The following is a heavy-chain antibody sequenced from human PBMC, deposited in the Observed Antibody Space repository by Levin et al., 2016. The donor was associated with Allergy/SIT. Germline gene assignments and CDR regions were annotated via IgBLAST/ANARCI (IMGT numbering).Heavy chain of an antibody. CDR3: ARPPIAAAGTWWFDP. D-gene: IGHD6-13*01. V-gene: IGHV1-8*01. CDR1: GYTFTNYD. J-gene: IGHJ5*02. CDR2: MNPNSGNT. Sequence: ASVKVSCKASGYTFTNYDINWVRQATGQGLEWMGWMNPNSGNTGYAQKFQGRVTMTRNTSISTAYMELSSLRSEDTAVYYCARPPIAAAGTWWFDPWGQGTLVTVSS.